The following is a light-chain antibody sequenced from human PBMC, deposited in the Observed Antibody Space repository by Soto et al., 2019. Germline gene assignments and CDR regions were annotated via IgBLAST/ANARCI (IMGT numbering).Light chain of an antibody. CDR1: QGISSY. J-gene: IGKJ2*01. Sequence: ALRMTQSPSSLSASTGDRVTITCRASQGISSYLAWYQQKPGKAPKLLIYAASTLQSGVPSRFSGSGSGTDSTITISCLQSEDFATYYCQQYYSYPLYTFGQGTKLEIK. CDR3: QQYYSYPLYT. CDR2: AAS. V-gene: IGKV1-8*01.